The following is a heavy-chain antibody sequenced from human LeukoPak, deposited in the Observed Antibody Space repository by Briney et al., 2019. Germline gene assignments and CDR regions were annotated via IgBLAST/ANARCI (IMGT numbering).Heavy chain of an antibody. Sequence: PGGSLRLSCAASGFTFSSYEVNWVRQAPGKGLEWVSYISSSGSTIYYADSVKGRFTISRDNAKNSLYLQMNSLRAEDTAVYYCARDRAWDSSVSDAFDIWGQGTMVTVSS. CDR1: GFTFSSYE. CDR2: ISSSGSTI. V-gene: IGHV3-48*03. CDR3: ARDRAWDSSVSDAFDI. D-gene: IGHD3-22*01. J-gene: IGHJ3*02.